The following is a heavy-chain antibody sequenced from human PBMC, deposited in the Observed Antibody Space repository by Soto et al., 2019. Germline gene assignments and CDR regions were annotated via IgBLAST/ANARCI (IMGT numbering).Heavy chain of an antibody. V-gene: IGHV3-30*18. CDR2: ISYDGSNK. Sequence: GGSLRLSCAASGFTFSSYGMHWVRQAPGKGLEWVAVISYDGSNKYYADSVKGRFTISRDNSKNTLYLQMNSLRAEDTAVYYCAKDGKYSGYDAHFDYWGQGTLVTVPS. D-gene: IGHD5-12*01. CDR1: GFTFSSYG. CDR3: AKDGKYSGYDAHFDY. J-gene: IGHJ4*02.